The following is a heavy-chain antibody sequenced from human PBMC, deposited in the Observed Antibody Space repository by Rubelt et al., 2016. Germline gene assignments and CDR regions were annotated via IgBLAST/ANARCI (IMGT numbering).Heavy chain of an antibody. Sequence: QVQLVQSGSELKKPGASVKVSCKASGYTFTSYAMNWVRQAPGQGLEWMGWINPNSGGTNYAQKVQGWVTMTRDTSISTAYMELSRLRSDDTAVYYCARGSWFRGAFDIWGQGTMVTVSS. D-gene: IGHD6-13*01. J-gene: IGHJ3*02. CDR1: GYTFTSYA. V-gene: IGHV1-2*04. CDR2: INPNSGGT. CDR3: ARGSWFRGAFDI.